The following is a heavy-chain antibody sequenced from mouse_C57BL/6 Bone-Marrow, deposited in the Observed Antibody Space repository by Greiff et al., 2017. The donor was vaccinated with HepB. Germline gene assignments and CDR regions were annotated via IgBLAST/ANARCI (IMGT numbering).Heavy chain of an antibody. V-gene: IGHV5-12*01. CDR1: GFTFSDYY. CDR2: ISNGGGST. J-gene: IGHJ4*01. Sequence: EVQRVESGGGLVQPGGSLKLSCAASGFTFSDYYMYWVRQTPEKRLEWVAYISNGGGSTYYPDTGKGRFTISRVNAKNTLYLQRSRLTSEDTAMYYCARQNYGSRFYYAMDYWGQGTSVTVSS. CDR3: ARQNYGSRFYYAMDY. D-gene: IGHD1-1*01.